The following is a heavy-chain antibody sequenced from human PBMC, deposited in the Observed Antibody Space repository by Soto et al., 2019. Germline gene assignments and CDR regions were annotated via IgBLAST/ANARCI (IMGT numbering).Heavy chain of an antibody. CDR1: GFTFRSYA. CDR2: ISGSGGST. Sequence: EVQLLESGGGWVRPGGSLRLSGQASGFTFRSYAMSWVRQAPGKGREWVSAISGSGGSTYYADSVKGRFTISRDNSKNTLYLQMNSLRAEDTAVYYCAKAAQYYDFWSGYYSEDYYYYYYMDVWGKGTTVTVSS. J-gene: IGHJ6*03. CDR3: AKAAQYYDFWSGYYSEDYYYYYYMDV. D-gene: IGHD3-3*01. V-gene: IGHV3-23*01.